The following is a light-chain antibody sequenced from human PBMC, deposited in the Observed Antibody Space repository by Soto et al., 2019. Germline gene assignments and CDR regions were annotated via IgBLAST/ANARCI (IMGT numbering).Light chain of an antibody. CDR1: QSVSSY. Sequence: EIVLIQSPATLSLSPGERATLSCRASQSVSSYLAWYQQKPGQAPRLLIYGASTRATGVPARFSGSGSGTEFTLTISSLQSEDFEVYYCQQYNNWPITFGQGTRLEIK. V-gene: IGKV3-15*01. J-gene: IGKJ5*01. CDR2: GAS. CDR3: QQYNNWPIT.